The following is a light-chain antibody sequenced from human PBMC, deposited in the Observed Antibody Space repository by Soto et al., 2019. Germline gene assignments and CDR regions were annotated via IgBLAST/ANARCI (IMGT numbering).Light chain of an antibody. CDR3: CSYAGSDTLYV. J-gene: IGLJ1*01. CDR2: DVS. V-gene: IGLV2-11*01. CDR1: STDVGGYNY. Sequence: QSVLTQPRSVSGSPGQSVTISCTGTSTDVGGYNYVSWYQQHPGKVPKLMLYDVSKRPSGVPDRFSGSKSGNTASLTISRLQAEDEADYYCCSYAGSDTLYVFGSGTKLTVL.